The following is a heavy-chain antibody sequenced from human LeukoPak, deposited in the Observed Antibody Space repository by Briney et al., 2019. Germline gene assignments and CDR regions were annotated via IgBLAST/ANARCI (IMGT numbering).Heavy chain of an antibody. V-gene: IGHV4-39*01. Sequence: PSETPSLTCTVFGGSISSSAYFWGWICQPPGKGLEWIGSISYSGSTYYNPSLKSRVTISVDTSKNQFSLKLSSVPAADTAVYYCVRIDGGSYLGPFGYWGQGTLVTVSS. J-gene: IGHJ4*02. D-gene: IGHD1-26*01. CDR1: GGSISSSAYF. CDR3: VRIDGGSYLGPFGY. CDR2: ISYSGST.